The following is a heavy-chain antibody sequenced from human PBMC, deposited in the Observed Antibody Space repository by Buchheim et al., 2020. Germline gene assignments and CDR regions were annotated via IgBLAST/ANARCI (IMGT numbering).Heavy chain of an antibody. Sequence: QVQLVQSGAEVKKPGSSVKVSCKASGGTFSSYAISWVRQAPGQGLEWMGGIIPIFGTANYAQKFQGRVTITADESTNTTYMELSSLRYEDTAVYYCARDEVYYDSSGYYVTYNWFDPWGQGTL. D-gene: IGHD3-22*01. J-gene: IGHJ5*02. CDR3: ARDEVYYDSSGYYVTYNWFDP. CDR1: GGTFSSYA. V-gene: IGHV1-69*01. CDR2: IIPIFGTA.